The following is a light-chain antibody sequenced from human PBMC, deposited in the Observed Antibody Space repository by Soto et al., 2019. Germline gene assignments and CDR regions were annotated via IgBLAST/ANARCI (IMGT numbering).Light chain of an antibody. CDR3: QQSYNSPQT. V-gene: IGKV1-39*01. Sequence: IQMTQSPSSLSASVGDRVNITCRASQGIGNDLGWYQQKPGKPPRLLIYAASSLQSGVPSRFSGSGSGTDFTLTISSLQPEDFATYSCQQSYNSPQTFGQGTKVDIK. CDR1: QGIGND. J-gene: IGKJ1*01. CDR2: AAS.